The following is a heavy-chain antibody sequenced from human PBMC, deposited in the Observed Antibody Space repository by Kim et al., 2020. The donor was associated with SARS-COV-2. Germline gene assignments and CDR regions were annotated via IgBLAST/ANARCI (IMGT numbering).Heavy chain of an antibody. CDR3: AREYPGTYAMDV. V-gene: IGHV4-61*01. CDR2: IYFSGDT. CDR1: DGSVSSGNSY. Sequence: SETLSLTCTVSDGSVSSGNSYWSWIRQPPGKGLEWIGYIYFSGDTNYNPSLKSRVTISVDTSKNQFSLKLSSVTAADTAVYYCAREYPGTYAMDVWGQGT. D-gene: IGHD3-10*01. J-gene: IGHJ6*02.